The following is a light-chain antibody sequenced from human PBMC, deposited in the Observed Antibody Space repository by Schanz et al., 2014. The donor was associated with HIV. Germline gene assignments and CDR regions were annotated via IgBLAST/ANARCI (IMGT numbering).Light chain of an antibody. CDR3: QQYNNWPLT. CDR1: QTVSSN. CDR2: DAS. V-gene: IGKV3D-15*01. J-gene: IGKJ4*01. Sequence: EIVLTQSPVILSLSPGERATLSCRASQTVSSNSLGWYQQKRGQVPRLLIYDASNRATGIPARFSGSGSGTEFTLTISSLQSEDFAVYYCQQYNNWPLTFGGGTKVEIK.